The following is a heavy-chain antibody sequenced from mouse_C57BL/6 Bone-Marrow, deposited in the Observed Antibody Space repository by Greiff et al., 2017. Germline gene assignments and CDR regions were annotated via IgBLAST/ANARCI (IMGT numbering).Heavy chain of an antibody. CDR3: AREGYYSIYWYFDV. Sequence: VQLQQSGPELVKPGASVKIPCKASGYTFTDYNMDWVKQSHGKSLEWIGDINPNNGGTIYNQKFKGKATLTVDKSSSTAYMELRSLTSEDTAVYYCAREGYYSIYWYFDVWGTGTTVTVSS. V-gene: IGHV1-18*01. CDR2: INPNNGGT. J-gene: IGHJ1*03. D-gene: IGHD2-5*01. CDR1: GYTFTDYN.